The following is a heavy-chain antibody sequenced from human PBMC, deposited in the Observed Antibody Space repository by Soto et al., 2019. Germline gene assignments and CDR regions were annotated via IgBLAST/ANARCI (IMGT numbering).Heavy chain of an antibody. CDR3: TREAQQQVRSWFDP. CDR2: TYHRSKWYY. J-gene: IGHJ5*02. CDR1: GVSVSSNSAA. V-gene: IGHV6-1*01. D-gene: IGHD6-13*01. Sequence: PSQTLSLTCAISGVSVSSNSAAWNWIRQSPSRGLEWLGRTYHRSKWYYDYAVSVKSRITINPDTSKNQFSLQLNSVTAEDTAVYYCTREAQQQVRSWFDPWGQGTLVTVSS.